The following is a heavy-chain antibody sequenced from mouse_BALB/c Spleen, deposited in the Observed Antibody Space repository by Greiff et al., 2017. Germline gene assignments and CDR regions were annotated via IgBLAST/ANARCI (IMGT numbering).Heavy chain of an antibody. V-gene: IGHV1S137*01. CDR2: ISTYYGDA. CDR1: GYTFTDYA. J-gene: IGHJ4*01. Sequence: QVQLQQSGAELVRPGVSVKISCKGSGYTFTDYAMHWVKQSHAKGLEWIGVISTYYGDASYNQKFKGKATMTVDKSSSTAYMELARLTSEDSAIYYCARSRGYCYAMDYWGQGTSVTVSS. CDR3: ARSRGYCYAMDY. D-gene: IGHD2-3*01.